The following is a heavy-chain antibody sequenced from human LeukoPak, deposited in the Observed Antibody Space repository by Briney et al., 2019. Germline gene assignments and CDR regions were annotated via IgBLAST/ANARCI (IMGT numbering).Heavy chain of an antibody. CDR1: GYTFTEYD. CDR3: ARVWSGLDP. Sequence: ASVEVFCKASGYTFTEYDINWVRQATGQGLEWMGWMNPKSGNTGYAQKFQGRVTMTRDTSITTAYMELTTLRSEDTAVYYCARVWSGLDPWGQGTLVTVSS. J-gene: IGHJ5*02. V-gene: IGHV1-8*01. D-gene: IGHD3-10*01. CDR2: MNPKSGNT.